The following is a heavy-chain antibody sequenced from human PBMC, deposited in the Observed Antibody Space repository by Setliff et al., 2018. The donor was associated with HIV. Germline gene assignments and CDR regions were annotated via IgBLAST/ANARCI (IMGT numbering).Heavy chain of an antibody. Sequence: GGSLRLSCVTSGFTFTNYWMFWVRQGPGRELVWVSRLHGDGTATTYADSVRGRFTASRGSAKNTLYRQMNRLRAEDTAIYYCARGGRYSFDPLEYWGQGVLVTVSS. J-gene: IGHJ4*02. CDR3: ARGGRYSFDPLEY. CDR2: LHGDGTAT. V-gene: IGHV3-74*03. D-gene: IGHD5-18*01. CDR1: GFTFTNYW.